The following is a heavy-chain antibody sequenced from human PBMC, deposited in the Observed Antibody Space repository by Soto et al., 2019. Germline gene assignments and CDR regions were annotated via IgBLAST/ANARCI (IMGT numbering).Heavy chain of an antibody. CDR1: GYNFANYW. J-gene: IGHJ6*02. CDR3: ARRSSSLGLYYYYGMDV. CDR2: IFPGDSDT. V-gene: IGHV5-51*01. Sequence: PGESLKISCKGSGYNFANYWIGWVRQMPGKGLEWMGMIFPGDSDTRYSPSFQGQVTISADKSISTAYLQWSSLKASDTAMYYCARRSSSLGLYYYYGMDVWGQGTTVTVS. D-gene: IGHD6-6*01.